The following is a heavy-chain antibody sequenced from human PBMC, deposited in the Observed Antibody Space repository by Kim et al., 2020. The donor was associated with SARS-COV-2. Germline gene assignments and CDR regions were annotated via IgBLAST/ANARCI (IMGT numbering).Heavy chain of an antibody. CDR3: AKDNSDTFTGFYGKVDY. V-gene: IGHV3-9*01. Sequence: GGSLRLSCAASGFTFDDYAMHWVRQAPGKGLEWVSGISRNSDSIDYADSVKGRFTISRDNAKNSLYLQMNSLRAEDTALYYCAKDNSDTFTGFYGKVDYWGQGSLVTLSS. CDR1: GFTFDDYA. D-gene: IGHD4-17*01. J-gene: IGHJ4*02. CDR2: ISRNSDSI.